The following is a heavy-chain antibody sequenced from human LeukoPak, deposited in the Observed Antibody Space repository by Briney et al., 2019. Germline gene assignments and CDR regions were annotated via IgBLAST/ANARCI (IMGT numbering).Heavy chain of an antibody. V-gene: IGHV3-15*01. J-gene: IGHJ4*02. CDR3: TKVIRGYSGSIDS. Sequence: PGGSLRLSCAASGFTFSDAWMSWVRQAPGKGLEWVGRIKSKNDGGTTEYAAPVRGRFTISRDESENTLSLQMNSLKIEDTAVYYCTKVIRGYSGSIDSWGQGTLVSVSS. CDR2: IKSKNDGGTT. D-gene: IGHD1-26*01. CDR1: GFTFSDAW.